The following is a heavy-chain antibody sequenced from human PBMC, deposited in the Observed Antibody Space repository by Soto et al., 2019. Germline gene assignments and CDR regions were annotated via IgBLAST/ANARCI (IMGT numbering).Heavy chain of an antibody. CDR1: GFTFSSYG. CDR2: ISYDGSNK. J-gene: IGHJ6*02. Sequence: PGGSLRLSCAASGFTFSSYGMHWVRQAPGKGLEWVAVISYDGSNKYYADSVKGRFTISRDNSKNTLYLQMNSLRAEDTAVYYCAKDRGSTTYYYYYVLDVWGQGTTVTVSS. D-gene: IGHD2-2*01. V-gene: IGHV3-30*18. CDR3: AKDRGSTTYYYYYVLDV.